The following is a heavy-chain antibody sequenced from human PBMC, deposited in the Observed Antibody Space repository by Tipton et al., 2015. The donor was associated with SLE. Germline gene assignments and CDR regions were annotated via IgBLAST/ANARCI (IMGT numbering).Heavy chain of an antibody. D-gene: IGHD4-17*01. Sequence: TLSLTCTVSGGSIRFGHWSWIRQSAGRGLEWIGRIYSSGDRDYNPSLRSRVTMSIDASQNRVSLRLKSVSAADTAVYYCARGSDGEYVRYFDVWGPGTLVTVSS. CDR3: ARGSDGEYVRYFDV. J-gene: IGHJ2*01. V-gene: IGHV4-4*07. CDR2: IYSSGDR. CDR1: GGSIRFGH.